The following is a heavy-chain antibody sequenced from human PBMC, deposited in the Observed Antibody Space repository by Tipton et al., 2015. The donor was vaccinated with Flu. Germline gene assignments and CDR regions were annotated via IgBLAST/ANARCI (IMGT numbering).Heavy chain of an antibody. CDR1: GESFSGYY. CDR2: INHSGST. Sequence: TLSLTCAVYGESFSGYYWSWIRQPPGKGLEWIGEINHSGSTNYNPSLKSRVTISADTSKNQFSLKLSSVTAADTAVYYCASKVANWGVWEPLDYWGQGTLVTVSS. V-gene: IGHV4-34*01. CDR3: ASKVANWGVWEPLDY. J-gene: IGHJ4*02. D-gene: IGHD7-27*01.